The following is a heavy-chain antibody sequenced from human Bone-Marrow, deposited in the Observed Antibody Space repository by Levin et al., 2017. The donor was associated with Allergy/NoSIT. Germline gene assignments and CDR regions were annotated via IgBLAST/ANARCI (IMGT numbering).Heavy chain of an antibody. J-gene: IGHJ6*02. CDR3: ARDRMVRFLEWSIYYYYYGMDV. V-gene: IGHV3-33*01. CDR1: GFTFSSYG. D-gene: IGHD3-3*01. CDR2: IWYDGSNK. Sequence: GESLKISCAASGFTFSSYGMHWVRQAPGKGLEWVAVIWYDGSNKYYADSVKGRFTISRDNSKNTLYLQMNSLRAEDTAVYYCARDRMVRFLEWSIYYYYYGMDVWGQGTTVTVSS.